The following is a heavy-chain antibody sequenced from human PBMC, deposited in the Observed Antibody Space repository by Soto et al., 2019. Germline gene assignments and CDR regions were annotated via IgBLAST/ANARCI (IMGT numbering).Heavy chain of an antibody. Sequence: SVKVSCKASGGTFSSYAISWVRQAPGQGLEWMGGIIPIFGTANYAQKFQGRVTITADKSTSTAYMELSSLRSEDTAVYYCARWVGRYCSGRSCYYYYGMDVWGQGTTVTVSS. D-gene: IGHD2-15*01. CDR3: ARWVGRYCSGRSCYYYYGMDV. CDR2: IIPIFGTA. J-gene: IGHJ6*02. V-gene: IGHV1-69*06. CDR1: GGTFSSYA.